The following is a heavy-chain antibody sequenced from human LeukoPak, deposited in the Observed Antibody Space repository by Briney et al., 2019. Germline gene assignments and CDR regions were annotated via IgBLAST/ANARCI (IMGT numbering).Heavy chain of an antibody. CDR1: GFTFGDYA. CDR3: TRTAPHSSGWCFDY. Sequence: PGRSLRLSCTASGFTFGDYAMSWVRQAPGEGLEWVGFIRSKAYGGTTEYAASVKGRFTISRDDSKSIAYLQMNSLKTEDTAVYYCTRTAPHSSGWCFDYWGQGTLVTVSS. D-gene: IGHD6-19*01. V-gene: IGHV3-49*04. CDR2: IRSKAYGGTT. J-gene: IGHJ4*02.